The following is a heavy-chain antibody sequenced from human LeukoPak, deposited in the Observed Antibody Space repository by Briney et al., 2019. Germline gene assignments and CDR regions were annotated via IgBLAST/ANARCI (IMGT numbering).Heavy chain of an antibody. CDR2: ISSSSSYV. V-gene: IGHV3-21*01. J-gene: IGHJ4*02. D-gene: IGHD2-15*01. CDR3: ASYCSGGSCLLDY. CDR1: GFTFSSYS. Sequence: GGSLRLSCAASGFTFSSYSMNWVRQAPGKGLEWVSSISSSSSYVYYADSVKGRFTISRDNAKNSLYLQMNSPRAEDTAVYYCASYCSGGSCLLDYWGQGTLVTVSS.